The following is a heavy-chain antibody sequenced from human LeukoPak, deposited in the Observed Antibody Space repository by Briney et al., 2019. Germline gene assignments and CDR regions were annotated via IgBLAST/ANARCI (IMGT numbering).Heavy chain of an antibody. V-gene: IGHV3-30*03. CDR3: ARDNSVRDEAWWFNP. Sequence: AGGSPRLSCAASGFTFSSYGMHWVRQAPGKGLEWVAVISYDGSNKYYADSVKGRFTISRDNSKNTLYLQMNSLRAEDTAVYYCARDNSVRDEAWWFNPWGQGTLVTVSS. CDR2: ISYDGSNK. CDR1: GFTFSSYG. J-gene: IGHJ5*02. D-gene: IGHD5-24*01.